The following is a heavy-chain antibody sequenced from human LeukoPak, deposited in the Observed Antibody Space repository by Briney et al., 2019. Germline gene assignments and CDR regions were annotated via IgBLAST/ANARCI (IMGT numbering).Heavy chain of an antibody. CDR2: LWYYGSTK. D-gene: IGHD3-16*01. CDR3: ATEAGELWEKLVFDY. J-gene: IGHJ4*02. CDR1: GFTFSSYG. V-gene: IGHV3-33*01. Sequence: GGALRLSCAASGFTFSSYGMHRVRQAPGKGLEWGAVLWYYGSTKYYPDPVNGRFTISRDNSKNTLYLQMNSVRAEERAVYYCATEAGELWEKLVFDYWGQGTLVTVSS.